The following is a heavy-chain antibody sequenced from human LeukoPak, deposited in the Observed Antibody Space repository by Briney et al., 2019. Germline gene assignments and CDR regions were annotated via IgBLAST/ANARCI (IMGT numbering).Heavy chain of an antibody. J-gene: IGHJ4*02. CDR1: GGTFSSYA. CDR2: IIPIFGTA. V-gene: IGHV1-69*13. Sequence: GASVKVSCKASGGTFSSYAISWVRQAPGQGLEWMGGIIPIFGTANYAQKFQGRVTITADESTSTAYMGLSSLRSEDTAVYYCARDSSGYSLPSCWGQGTLVTVSS. D-gene: IGHD3-22*01. CDR3: ARDSSGYSLPSC.